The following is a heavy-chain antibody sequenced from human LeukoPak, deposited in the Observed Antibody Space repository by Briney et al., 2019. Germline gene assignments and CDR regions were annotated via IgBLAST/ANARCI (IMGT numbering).Heavy chain of an antibody. J-gene: IGHJ4*02. Sequence: ASVKVSCKASGYTFTSYDINWVRQATGQGLEWMGWMNPNSGNTGCAQKFQGRVTMTRNTSISTAYMELSSLRSEDTAVYYCARARPGYCTNGVCYFRRFDYWGQGTLVTVSS. V-gene: IGHV1-8*01. CDR1: GYTFTSYD. CDR3: ARARPGYCTNGVCYFRRFDY. CDR2: MNPNSGNT. D-gene: IGHD2-8*01.